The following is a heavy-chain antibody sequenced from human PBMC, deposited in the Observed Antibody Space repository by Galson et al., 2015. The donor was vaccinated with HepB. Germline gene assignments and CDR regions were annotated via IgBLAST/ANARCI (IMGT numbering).Heavy chain of an antibody. CDR3: AKDLKGSYGRNYFDY. D-gene: IGHD5-18*01. Sequence: SLRLSCAASGFTFGSYAMSWVRQAPGKGLEWVSAISGSGGSTYYADSVKGRFTISRDNSKNTLYLQMNSLRAEDTAVYYCAKDLKGSYGRNYFDYWGQGTLVTVSS. V-gene: IGHV3-23*01. J-gene: IGHJ4*02. CDR1: GFTFGSYA. CDR2: ISGSGGST.